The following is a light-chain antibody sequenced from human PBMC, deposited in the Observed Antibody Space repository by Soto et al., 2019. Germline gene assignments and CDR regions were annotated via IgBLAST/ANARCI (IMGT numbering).Light chain of an antibody. Sequence: QAVVTQPASVSGSPGQSITISCTGTSSDVGGYNYVAWYQQHPGKAPKLMIHDVTNRPSGVSNRFSGSKSGNTASLTISGLQTEDEADYYCSSYTSSYTYVFGGGTKLTVL. V-gene: IGLV2-14*03. J-gene: IGLJ1*01. CDR2: DVT. CDR3: SSYTSSYTYV. CDR1: SSDVGGYNY.